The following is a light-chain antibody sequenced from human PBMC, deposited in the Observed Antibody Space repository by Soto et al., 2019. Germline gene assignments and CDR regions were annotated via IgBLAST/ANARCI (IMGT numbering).Light chain of an antibody. CDR2: EGS. V-gene: IGLV2-23*01. J-gene: IGLJ2*01. CDR3: CSYATSSVI. CDR1: TSDVGSYNL. Sequence: QSALTQPTSVSGSTGKSITISCTGTTSDVGSYNLVSWYQQHPGKAPKLMIYEGSKRPSGVSNRFSGSKSGNTASLTISGLQAEDEADYYCCSYATSSVIFGGGTKLTV.